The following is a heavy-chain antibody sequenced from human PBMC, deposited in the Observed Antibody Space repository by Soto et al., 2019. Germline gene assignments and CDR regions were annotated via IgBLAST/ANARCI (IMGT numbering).Heavy chain of an antibody. CDR1: GFTFSSYG. CDR2: IWYDGSNK. V-gene: IGHV3-33*01. Sequence: QVQLVESVGGVVQPGRSLRLSCAASGFTFSSYGMHWVRQAPGKGLEWVAVIWYDGSNKYYADSVKGRFTISRDNSKNTLYLQMNSLRAEDTAVYYCARAPVATYYFDYWGQGTLVTVSS. D-gene: IGHD5-12*01. J-gene: IGHJ4*02. CDR3: ARAPVATYYFDY.